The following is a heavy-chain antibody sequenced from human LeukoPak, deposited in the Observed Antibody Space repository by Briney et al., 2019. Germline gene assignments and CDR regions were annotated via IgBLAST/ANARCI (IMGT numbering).Heavy chain of an antibody. D-gene: IGHD3-9*01. CDR2: INPKSGGA. Sequence: ASVKVSCKASGYSFTDNFVHWVRQAPGQGLEWMGWINPKSGGANYAQNFHGRVTMTIDMSTSTACMDLTRVRSDDAAVYYCARALRTDILTLGYWGQGTLVTVSS. J-gene: IGHJ4*02. CDR1: GYSFTDNF. CDR3: ARALRTDILTLGY. V-gene: IGHV1-2*02.